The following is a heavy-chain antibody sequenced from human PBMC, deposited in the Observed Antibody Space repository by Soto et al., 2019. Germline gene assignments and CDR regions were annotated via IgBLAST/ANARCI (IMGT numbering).Heavy chain of an antibody. CDR1: GFTFTRYS. V-gene: IGHV3-21*06. Sequence: LRLSCAASGFTFTRYSMNWVRQAPGKGLEWVSSISSTTNYIYYGDSMKGRFTISRDNAKNSLYLEMNSLRAEDTAVYYCARETEDLTSNFDYWGQGTLVTVSS. CDR2: ISSTTNYI. J-gene: IGHJ4*02. CDR3: ARETEDLTSNFDY.